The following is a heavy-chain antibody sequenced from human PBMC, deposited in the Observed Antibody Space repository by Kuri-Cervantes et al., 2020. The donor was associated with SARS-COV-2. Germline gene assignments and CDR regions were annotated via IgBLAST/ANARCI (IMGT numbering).Heavy chain of an antibody. Sequence: GSLRLSCTVSGGPISSSSYYWGWIRQPPGKGLEWIGSIYYSGSTYYNPSLKSRVTISVDTSKNQFSLKLSSVTAADTAAYYCARGSYDFWSGYYTGCWFDPWGQGTRVTGSS. V-gene: IGHV4-39*01. CDR1: GGPISSSSYY. D-gene: IGHD3-3*01. CDR3: ARGSYDFWSGYYTGCWFDP. CDR2: IYYSGST. J-gene: IGHJ5*02.